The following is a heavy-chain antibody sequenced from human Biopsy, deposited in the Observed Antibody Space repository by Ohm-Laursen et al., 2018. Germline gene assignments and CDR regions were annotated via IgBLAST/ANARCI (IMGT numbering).Heavy chain of an antibody. J-gene: IGHJ4*02. D-gene: IGHD3-3*01. V-gene: IGHV4-39*07. CDR2: INHTGST. CDR3: ARARAYSDFWGGPKDY. Sequence: GTLSLTCTVSGGSISNNNYYWGWIRQPPGKGLEWMGEINHTGSTKYNPSLMSRVTISIDTSNSQFSLKLTSVTAADTAVYFCARARAYSDFWGGPKDYWGQGILVTVSS. CDR1: GGSISNNNYY.